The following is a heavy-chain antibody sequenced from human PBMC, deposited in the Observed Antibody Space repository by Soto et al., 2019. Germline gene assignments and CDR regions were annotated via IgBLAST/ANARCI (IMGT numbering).Heavy chain of an antibody. CDR1: GGSISSGGYS. J-gene: IGHJ4*02. V-gene: IGHV4-30-2*01. D-gene: IGHD3-10*01. CDR3: ARHNYGSGSTYFDY. Sequence: SETLSLTCAVSGGSISSGGYSWSWIRQPPGKGLEWIGYIYHSGSTYYNPSLKSRVTISVDRSKNQFSLKLSSVTAADTAVYYCARHNYGSGSTYFDYWGQRTLVTVSS. CDR2: IYHSGST.